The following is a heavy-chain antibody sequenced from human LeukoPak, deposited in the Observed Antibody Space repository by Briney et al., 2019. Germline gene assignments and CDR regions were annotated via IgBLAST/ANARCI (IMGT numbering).Heavy chain of an antibody. J-gene: IGHJ4*02. V-gene: IGHV3-11*05. CDR3: ARVTADPPFRKIWFGIYN. Sequence: GGSLRLSCAASGFTFSDYYMSWIRQAPGKGLEWVSYISSSSSYTNYADSVKGRFTISRDNSKNTLYLQMNSLRAEDTAVYYCARVTADPPFRKIWFGIYNWGQGTLVTVSS. CDR1: GFTFSDYY. D-gene: IGHD3-10*01. CDR2: ISSSSSYT.